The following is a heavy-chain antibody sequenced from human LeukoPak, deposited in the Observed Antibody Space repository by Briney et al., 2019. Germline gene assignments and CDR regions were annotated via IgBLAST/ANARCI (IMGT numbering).Heavy chain of an antibody. CDR1: GFTFSSYG. Sequence: PGRSLRLSCAASGFTFSSYGMHWVRQAPGKGLEWVAVIWYDGSNKYYADSVKGRFTISRDNSKNTLYLQMNSLRAEDTAVYYCARASYGDPFDYWGQGTLVTVSS. CDR2: IWYDGSNK. J-gene: IGHJ4*02. D-gene: IGHD4-17*01. V-gene: IGHV3-33*01. CDR3: ARASYGDPFDY.